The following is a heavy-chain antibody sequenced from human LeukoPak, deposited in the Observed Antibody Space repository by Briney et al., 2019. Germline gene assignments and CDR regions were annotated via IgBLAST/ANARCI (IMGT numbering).Heavy chain of an antibody. V-gene: IGHV4-59*08. CDR3: ARHVRSKGNFDY. J-gene: IGHJ4*02. CDR2: IYYSGST. D-gene: IGHD4-17*01. Sequence: SETLSLTCTVSGGSISSYYWSWIQQPPGKGLEWIGYIYYSGSTNYNPSLESRVTISVDTSKNQFSLKLSSVTAADTAVYYCARHVRSKGNFDYWGQGTLVTVSS. CDR1: GGSISSYY.